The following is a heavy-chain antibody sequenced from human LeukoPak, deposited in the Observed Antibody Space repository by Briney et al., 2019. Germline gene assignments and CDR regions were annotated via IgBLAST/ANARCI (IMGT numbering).Heavy chain of an antibody. CDR3: AKGDYDFWSGYRDY. V-gene: IGHV3-23*01. CDR2: ISGSGGST. J-gene: IGHJ4*02. CDR1: GFTFSSYG. D-gene: IGHD3-3*01. Sequence: TGGSLRLSCAASGFTFSSYGMSWVRQAPGKGLEWVSAISGSGGSTYYADSVKGRFTISRDNSKNTLYLQMNSLRAEDTAVYYCAKGDYDFWSGYRDYWGQGTLVTVSS.